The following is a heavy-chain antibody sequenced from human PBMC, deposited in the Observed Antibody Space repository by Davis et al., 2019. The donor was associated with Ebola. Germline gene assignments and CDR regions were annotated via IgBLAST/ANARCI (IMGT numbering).Heavy chain of an antibody. CDR2: IKYDGSEK. Sequence: GESLKISCAVSGFTYSLYWMTWVRQAPGKGLEWTANIKYDGSEKYYVDSVKGRFTISRDNAKNSLYLQMNSLTAEDTAVYYCARGGGAMDVWGQGTTVTVSS. CDR3: ARGGGAMDV. J-gene: IGHJ6*02. CDR1: GFTYSLYW. V-gene: IGHV3-7*01.